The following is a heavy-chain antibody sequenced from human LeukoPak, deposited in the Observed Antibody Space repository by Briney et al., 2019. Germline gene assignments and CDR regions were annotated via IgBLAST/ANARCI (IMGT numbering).Heavy chain of an antibody. D-gene: IGHD3-22*01. CDR2: ISRSGNYK. V-gene: IGHV3-21*01. Sequence: GGSLRLSCAASGFTFSSYSMNWVRQAPGEGLEWVSSISRSGNYKYYADSVKGRFTLSRDNAKNSLYLQMNSLRAEDTALYYCASSRYDSSGYYGVIGYWGQGTVVTVSS. CDR3: ASSRYDSSGYYGVIGY. CDR1: GFTFSSYS. J-gene: IGHJ4*02.